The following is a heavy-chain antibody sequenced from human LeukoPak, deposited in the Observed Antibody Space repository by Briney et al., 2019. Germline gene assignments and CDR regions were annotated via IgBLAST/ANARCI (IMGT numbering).Heavy chain of an antibody. V-gene: IGHV3-21*01. Sequence: PGGSLRLSCAASGFTFSFYSMNWVRQAPGKGPEWISSISSSSNYIYYADSVKGRFTISRDNAKNSLYLQMNSLRADDTAMYYCARDLHGESCTTPNCSWGQGTLVTVSS. J-gene: IGHJ4*02. D-gene: IGHD3-10*01. CDR1: GFTFSFYS. CDR3: ARDLHGESCTTPNCS. CDR2: ISSSSNYI.